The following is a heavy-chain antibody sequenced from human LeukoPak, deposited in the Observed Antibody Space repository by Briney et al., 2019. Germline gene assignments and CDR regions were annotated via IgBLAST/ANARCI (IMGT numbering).Heavy chain of an antibody. Sequence: GGSLRLSCAASGFTFSRYSMNWVRQAPGKGLEWVSSISSSSSYIYYADSVKGRFTISRDNAKNSLYLQMNSLRAEDTAVYYCARPHDILTGYSDWSQGTLVAVSS. CDR3: ARPHDILTGYSD. CDR2: ISSSSSYI. J-gene: IGHJ4*02. V-gene: IGHV3-21*01. CDR1: GFTFSRYS. D-gene: IGHD3-9*01.